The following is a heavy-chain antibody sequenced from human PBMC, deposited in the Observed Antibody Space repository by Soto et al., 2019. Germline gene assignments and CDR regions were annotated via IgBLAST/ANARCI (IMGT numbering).Heavy chain of an antibody. CDR1: GYTFTSYG. J-gene: IGHJ6*02. CDR3: ARDSLDHSARYYYYGMDV. V-gene: IGHV1-18*04. CDR2: ISAYNGNT. Sequence: GASVKVSCKASGYTFTSYGISWVRQAPGQGLEWMGWISAYNGNTNYAQKLQGRVTMTTDTSTSTAYMELRSLRSDDTAVYYCARDSLDHSARYYYYGMDVWGQGTTVTVSS.